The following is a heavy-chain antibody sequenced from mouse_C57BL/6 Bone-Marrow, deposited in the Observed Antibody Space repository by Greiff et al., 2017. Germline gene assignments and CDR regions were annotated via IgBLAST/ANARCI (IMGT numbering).Heavy chain of an antibody. Sequence: QVQLQQPGAELVRPGTSVKLSCKASGYTFTSYWMHWVKQRPGQGLEWIGVIDPSDSYTNYNQKFKGKATLTVDPTSSTAYMQLSSLTSEDSAVYYCARTGWLSIAYWGQGTLVTVSA. CDR1: GYTFTSYW. CDR2: IDPSDSYT. D-gene: IGHD2-3*01. J-gene: IGHJ3*01. CDR3: ARTGWLSIAY. V-gene: IGHV1-59*01.